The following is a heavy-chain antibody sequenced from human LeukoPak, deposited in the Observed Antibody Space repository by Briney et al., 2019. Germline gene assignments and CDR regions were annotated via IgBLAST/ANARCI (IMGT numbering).Heavy chain of an antibody. V-gene: IGHV1-46*01. CDR1: GYTFTIYY. J-gene: IGHJ4*02. CDR3: ARGGSSWYLLLDY. D-gene: IGHD6-13*01. CDR2: INPSGGST. Sequence: ASVKVSCKASGYTFTIYYIHWVRQAPGQGLEWMGLINPSGGSTNYAQKFQGRVTMTRDTSTSTVYMELSSLRSEDTAVYYCARGGSSWYLLLDYWGQGTLVTVSS.